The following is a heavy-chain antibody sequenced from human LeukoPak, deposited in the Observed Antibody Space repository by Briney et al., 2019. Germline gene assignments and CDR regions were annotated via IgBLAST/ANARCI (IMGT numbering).Heavy chain of an antibody. V-gene: IGHV3-53*01. CDR2: IYSGGNT. CDR3: ARSGPSWDFDY. CDR1: GFTVSSNY. D-gene: IGHD3-10*01. J-gene: IGHJ4*02. Sequence: GSLRLSCAASGFTVSSNYMSWVRQAPGKGLEWVSVIYSGGNTYYADSVKGRFTISRDNSKNTLYLQMNSLRAEDTAVYYCARSGPSWDFDYWGQGTLVTVSS.